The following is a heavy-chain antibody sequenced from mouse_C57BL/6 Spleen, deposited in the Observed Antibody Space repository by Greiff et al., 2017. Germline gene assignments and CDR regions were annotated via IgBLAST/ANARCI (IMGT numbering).Heavy chain of an antibody. CDR2: IDANSGGT. CDR3: ARDYYGNFDY. Sequence: QVQLQQPGAELVKPGASVKLSCKASGYTFTSYWMHWVKQRPGRGREWSGRIDANSGGTKYNEKFKSKATLTVDKPSSTAYMQLSSLTSEDSAVYYCARDYYGNFDYWGQGTTLTVSS. V-gene: IGHV1-72*01. J-gene: IGHJ2*01. CDR1: GYTFTSYW. D-gene: IGHD1-1*01.